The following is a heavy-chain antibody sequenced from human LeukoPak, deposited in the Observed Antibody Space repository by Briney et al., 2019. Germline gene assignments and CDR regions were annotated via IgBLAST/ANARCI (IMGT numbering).Heavy chain of an antibody. D-gene: IGHD3-9*01. J-gene: IGHJ4*02. V-gene: IGHV1-2*04. Sequence: ASVKVSCKASGYTFTGYYMHWVRQAPGQGLEWMGWINPNSGGTNYAQKFQGWVTMTRDTSISTAYMELSRLRSEDTAVYYCARYYDILTGTPSFDYWGQGTLVTVSS. CDR1: GYTFTGYY. CDR2: INPNSGGT. CDR3: ARYYDILTGTPSFDY.